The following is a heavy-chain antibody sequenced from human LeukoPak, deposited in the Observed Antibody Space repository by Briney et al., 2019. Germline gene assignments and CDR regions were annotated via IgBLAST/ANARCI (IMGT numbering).Heavy chain of an antibody. CDR2: ISSSGSTI. D-gene: IGHD4-11*01. V-gene: IGHV3-48*03. CDR3: ARKDYPFDY. J-gene: IGHJ4*02. Sequence: GGSLRLSCAASGFTFSSYEMNWVRQAPGKGLEWVSYISSSGSTIYYADSVKGRFTISRDNAKNSLYLQMNSLRAEDTAVYYWARKDYPFDYWGQGTLVTVSS. CDR1: GFTFSSYE.